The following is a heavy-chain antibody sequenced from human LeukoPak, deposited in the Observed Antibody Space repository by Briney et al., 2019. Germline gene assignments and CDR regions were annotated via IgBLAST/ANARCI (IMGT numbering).Heavy chain of an antibody. V-gene: IGHV4-59*01. CDR3: ARGADSSGYYSIFYFDY. CDR2: IYYSGTT. CDR1: GGSISSYY. D-gene: IGHD3-22*01. Sequence: SGTLSLTCTVSGGSISSYYWNWIRQPPGKGLEWIGYIYYSGTTNYNPSLKSQVTISVDTSKNQFTLKLSSVTAADTAVYYCARGADSSGYYSIFYFDYWGQGTLVTVSS. J-gene: IGHJ4*02.